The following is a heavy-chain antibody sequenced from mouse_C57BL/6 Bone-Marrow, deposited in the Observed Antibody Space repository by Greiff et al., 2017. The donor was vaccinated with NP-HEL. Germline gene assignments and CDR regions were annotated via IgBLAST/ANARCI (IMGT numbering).Heavy chain of an antibody. J-gene: IGHJ2*01. CDR2: IYPRSGNT. CDR3: ARSKAYYSNYLDD. D-gene: IGHD2-5*01. Sequence: QVQLKESGAELARPGASVKLSCKASGYTFTSYGISWVKQRPGQGLEWIGEIYPRSGNTYYNEKFKGKATLTADKSSSTAYMELRSLTSEDSAVYFCARSKAYYSNYLDDWGQGTTLTVSS. V-gene: IGHV1-81*01. CDR1: GYTFTSYG.